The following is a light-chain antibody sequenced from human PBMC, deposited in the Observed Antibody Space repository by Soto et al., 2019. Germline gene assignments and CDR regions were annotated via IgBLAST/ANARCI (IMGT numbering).Light chain of an antibody. J-gene: IGLJ1*01. CDR1: SSDIGIYKY. V-gene: IGLV2-14*01. Sequence: QSALTQPASVSGSPGQSIAISCTGSSSDIGIYKYVSWYQQHPGKVPKLIIYEVTNRPSGVSNRFSGSKSGNTAPLTISGLQAEDEADYYCSSYTTSSTRVFGTGTKLTVL. CDR3: SSYTTSSTRV. CDR2: EVT.